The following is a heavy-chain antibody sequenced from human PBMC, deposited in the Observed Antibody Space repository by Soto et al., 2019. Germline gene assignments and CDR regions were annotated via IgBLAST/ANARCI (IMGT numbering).Heavy chain of an antibody. CDR2: IVHMFGKP. CDR3: ARGVDYESSAYYFFF. CDR1: GGTFSRYA. Sequence: QVQLVQSGAEVKKPGSSVKVSCKASGGTFSRYALNWVRLAPGQGPEWMGGIVHMFGKPNYAKKFQGRVTITADESTSTAYMELSSLRSEDTAVYYCARGVDYESSAYYFFFWGQGTLVTVSS. J-gene: IGHJ4*02. D-gene: IGHD3-22*01. V-gene: IGHV1-69*01.